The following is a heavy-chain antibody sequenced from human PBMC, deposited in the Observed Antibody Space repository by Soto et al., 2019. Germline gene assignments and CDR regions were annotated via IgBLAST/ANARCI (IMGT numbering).Heavy chain of an antibody. Sequence: NPSETLSLTCTVSGASIGSSFWTWIPQPAGKGLDWIGRISTSGTTHYNPSPKSRITMSVDTSKNAFSLNLSSVTAAATALYFSGREARPDRWFDPWGQGTLVTVSS. D-gene: IGHD6-6*01. CDR3: GREARPDRWFDP. J-gene: IGHJ5*02. V-gene: IGHV4-4*07. CDR1: GASIGSSF. CDR2: ISTSGTT.